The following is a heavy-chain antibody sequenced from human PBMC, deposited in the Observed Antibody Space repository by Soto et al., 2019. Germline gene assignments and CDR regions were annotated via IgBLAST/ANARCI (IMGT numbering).Heavy chain of an antibody. V-gene: IGHV3-53*01. Sequence: GGGVIQTGGSLRLSCAASGFTVSSNYMSWVRQAPGKGQKWVSVIYSGGSTYYADSVKGRFTISRYNSKNTLYLQMNSLRAEDTAVYYCARGSRMIFVVVTAHYDYYGMDGWGQGTTVTFSS. D-gene: IGHD3-3*01. CDR3: ARGSRMIFVVVTAHYDYYGMDG. CDR1: GFTVSSNY. CDR2: IYSGGST. J-gene: IGHJ6*02.